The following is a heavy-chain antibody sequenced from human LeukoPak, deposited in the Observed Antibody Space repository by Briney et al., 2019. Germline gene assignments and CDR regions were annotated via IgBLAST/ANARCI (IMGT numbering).Heavy chain of an antibody. J-gene: IGHJ4*02. D-gene: IGHD6-13*01. V-gene: IGHV4-39*07. CDR2: IYYSGST. CDR1: GGSISSSSYY. Sequence: SETLSLTCTVSGGSISSSSYYWGWIRQPPGKGLEWIGSIYYSGSTYYNPSLKSRVTISVDTSKNQFSLKLSSVTAADTAVYYCARWGIAAAGGHFDYWGQGTLVTVSS. CDR3: ARWGIAAAGGHFDY.